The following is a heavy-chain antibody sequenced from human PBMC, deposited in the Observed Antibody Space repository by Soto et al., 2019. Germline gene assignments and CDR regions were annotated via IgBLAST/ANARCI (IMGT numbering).Heavy chain of an antibody. CDR1: GFTFSDYW. CDR3: VTGANNSYGVDV. V-gene: IGHV3-74*01. CDR2: IKRDGSTT. Sequence: QAGGSLRLSCAASGFTFSDYWMHWVRQAPGKGLEWVSRIKRDGSTTNYADSVKGRFTISRDNAKNTLYLEMNSLRVEDTADYYSVTGANNSYGVDVWGKGITVTLSS. J-gene: IGHJ6*04.